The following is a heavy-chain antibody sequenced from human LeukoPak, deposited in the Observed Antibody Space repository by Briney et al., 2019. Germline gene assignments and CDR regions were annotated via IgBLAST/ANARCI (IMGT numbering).Heavy chain of an antibody. Sequence: KASETLSLTCAVYGGSFSGYYWSWIRQPPGKGLEWIGEINHSGSTNYNPSLKSRVTISVDTSKNQFSLKLSSVTAADTAVYYCARGGRELLGIGDFDYWGQGTLVTVSS. D-gene: IGHD1-26*01. J-gene: IGHJ4*02. CDR2: INHSGST. CDR1: GGSFSGYY. CDR3: ARGGRELLGIGDFDY. V-gene: IGHV4-34*01.